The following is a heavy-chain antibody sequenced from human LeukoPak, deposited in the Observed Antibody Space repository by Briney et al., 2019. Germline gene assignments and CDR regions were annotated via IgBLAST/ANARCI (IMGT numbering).Heavy chain of an antibody. Sequence: GGSLRLSCAASGFSFSNYAMSWVRQAPARGPEWVSSITGGGETFYADSVKGRFTLSRDDSKKTLYLQMNSLTREDTAVYYCARGTPAVAGIDYWGLGTLVTVSS. CDR2: ITGGGET. J-gene: IGHJ4*02. D-gene: IGHD6-19*01. V-gene: IGHV3-23*01. CDR1: GFSFSNYA. CDR3: ARGTPAVAGIDY.